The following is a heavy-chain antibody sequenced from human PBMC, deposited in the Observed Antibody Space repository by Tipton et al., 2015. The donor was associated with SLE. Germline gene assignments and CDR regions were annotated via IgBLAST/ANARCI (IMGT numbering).Heavy chain of an antibody. D-gene: IGHD3-3*01. J-gene: IGHJ6*02. V-gene: IGHV3-30*04. Sequence: SLRLSCAASGFTFSSYAMHWVRQAPGKGLEWVAVISYDGSNKYYADSVKGRFTISRDNSKNTLYLQMNSLRAEDTGVYHCAKGRGVVTRGMDVWGRGTTVTVSS. CDR3: AKGRGVVTRGMDV. CDR1: GFTFSSYA. CDR2: ISYDGSNK.